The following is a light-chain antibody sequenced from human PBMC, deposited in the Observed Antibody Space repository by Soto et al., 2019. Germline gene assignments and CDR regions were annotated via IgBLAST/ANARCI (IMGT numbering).Light chain of an antibody. CDR1: QSVDSTY. J-gene: IGKJ2*01. Sequence: EIVLTQSPGTLSLSPGERATLSCSASQSVDSTYLACYQQKPDQSPRLLIYATSTRAAGIPDRFSGSGSGTDFTLTISRLEPDDVAVYYCQQYDTSPPMYTFGQGTKVDIK. V-gene: IGKV3-20*01. CDR2: ATS. CDR3: QQYDTSPPMYT.